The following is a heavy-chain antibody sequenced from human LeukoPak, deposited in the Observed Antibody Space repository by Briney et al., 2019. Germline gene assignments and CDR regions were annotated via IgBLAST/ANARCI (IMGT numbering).Heavy chain of an antibody. CDR2: VKSKIEGGTT. CDR1: GFTFSNAW. D-gene: IGHD2-2*01. CDR3: ATRGYCSSSSCYGIEH. Sequence: GGSLRLSCAASGFTFSNAWMTCVRQAPGKGLEWVGRVKSKIEGGTTDYAAPVKGRFSISRDDSKDTLYLQMNSLKTEDTAVYYCATRGYCSSSSCYGIEHWGQGTLVTVSS. J-gene: IGHJ1*01. V-gene: IGHV3-15*01.